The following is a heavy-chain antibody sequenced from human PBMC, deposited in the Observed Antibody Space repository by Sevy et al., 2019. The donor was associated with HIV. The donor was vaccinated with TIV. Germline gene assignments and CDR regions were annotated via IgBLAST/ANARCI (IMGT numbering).Heavy chain of an antibody. Sequence: SETLSLTCSVSGGSVSSGSYYWNWIRQSPGKGLEWIGDIYYSGSTKYRPSLKSRVTMSVDTSKNQFFLKLTSVTAADTAVYYCARGRRIAAAGIFDYWGQGTLVTVSS. V-gene: IGHV4-61*01. CDR2: IYYSGST. J-gene: IGHJ4*02. CDR1: GGSVSSGSYY. CDR3: ARGRRIAAAGIFDY. D-gene: IGHD6-13*01.